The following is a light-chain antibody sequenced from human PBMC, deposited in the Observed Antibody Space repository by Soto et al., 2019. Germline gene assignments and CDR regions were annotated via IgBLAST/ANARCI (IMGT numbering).Light chain of an antibody. J-gene: IGKJ3*01. CDR2: GAS. V-gene: IGKV3-15*01. CDR1: QSVSSN. CDR3: QQYNNWSPFT. Sequence: EIVMTQSPATLSVSPGERATLSCRASQSVSSNLAWYQQKPGQAPRLLIYGASTRATGIPARFSGSGSGTEFTLTISSLQSEDFAVYYCQQYNNWSPFTFGPGTNVDIK.